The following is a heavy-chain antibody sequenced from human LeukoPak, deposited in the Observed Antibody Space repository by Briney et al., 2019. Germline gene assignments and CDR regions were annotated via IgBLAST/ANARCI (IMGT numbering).Heavy chain of an antibody. CDR3: TRDSLPQPFDY. J-gene: IGHJ4*02. Sequence: SGGSLRLSCAASGFTFSNAWMSWVRQAPGKGLEWVGFIRSKAYGGTTEYAASVKGRFTILRDDSKSIAYLQMNSLKTEDTAVYYCTRDSLPQPFDYWGQGTLVTVSS. V-gene: IGHV3-49*04. CDR2: IRSKAYGGTT. CDR1: GFTFSNAW. D-gene: IGHD3-10*01.